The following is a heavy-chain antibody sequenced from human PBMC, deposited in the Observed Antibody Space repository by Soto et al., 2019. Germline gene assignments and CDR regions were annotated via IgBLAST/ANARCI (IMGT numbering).Heavy chain of an antibody. J-gene: IGHJ6*02. CDR2: ISGSGGST. D-gene: IGHD5-12*01. CDR3: AKDRRENSGYGPPGDYYYYGMDV. CDR1: GFTFSSYA. V-gene: IGHV3-23*01. Sequence: PGGSLRLSCAASGFTFSSYAMSWVRQAPGKGLEWVSAISGSGGSTYYADSVKGRFTISRDNSKNTLYLQMNSLRAEDTAVYYCAKDRRENSGYGPPGDYYYYGMDVWGQGTTVTVSS.